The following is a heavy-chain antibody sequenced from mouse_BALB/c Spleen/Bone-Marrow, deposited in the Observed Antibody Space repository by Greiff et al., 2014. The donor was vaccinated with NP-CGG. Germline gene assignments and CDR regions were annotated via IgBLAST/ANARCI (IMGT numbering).Heavy chain of an antibody. CDR2: INPSSGYN. V-gene: IGHV1-4*02. J-gene: IGHJ2*01. D-gene: IGHD2-10*02. CDR1: GYSFTSYT. Sequence: VQLVESAAELARPGASVKMSCKASGYSFTSYTMHWVKQRPGQGLEWIGYINPSSGYNEYNQKFKDKTTLTADKSSNTAYMQLSSLASEVSSGYYCARPYGNYVYYWGQGTTLTVSS. CDR3: ARPYGNYVYY.